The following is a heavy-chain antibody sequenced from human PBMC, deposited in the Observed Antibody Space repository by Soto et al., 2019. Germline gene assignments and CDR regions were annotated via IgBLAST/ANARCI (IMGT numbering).Heavy chain of an antibody. J-gene: IGHJ5*02. CDR1: GFTFSDYY. CDR2: ISDTGSGT. V-gene: IGHV3-11*04. CDR3: ARGGSGWTRGGWLGH. Sequence: QVQLVQAGGGLVKPGGSLTLTCAASGFTFSDYYMIWVRQAPGKGLEWLAYISDTGSGTYYAASVRGRFTVFRDSNALYLQLDGLTDADTATYFCARGGSGWTRGGWLGHWGQGTLVTVSS. D-gene: IGHD6-25*01.